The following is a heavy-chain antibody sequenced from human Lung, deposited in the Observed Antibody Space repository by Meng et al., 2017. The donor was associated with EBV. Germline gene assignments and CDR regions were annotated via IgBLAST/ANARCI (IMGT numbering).Heavy chain of an antibody. CDR3: SRDLAGSDDD. CDR1: GFSFSRYW. V-gene: IGHV3-74*01. CDR2: TNEDGRTT. J-gene: IGHJ4*02. D-gene: IGHD6-25*01. Sequence: VQRVESGGALVQPGGSLRLSCVASGFSFSRYWMHWVRQAPGKGLVWVSRTNEDGRTTDYADSVKGRFTISRDNTKNILYLQMDSLRAEDTALYFCSRDLAGSDDDWGQGTLVTVSS.